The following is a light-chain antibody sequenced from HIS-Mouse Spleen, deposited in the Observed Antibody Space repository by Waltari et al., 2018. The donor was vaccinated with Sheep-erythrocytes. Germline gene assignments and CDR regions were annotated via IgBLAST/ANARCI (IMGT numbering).Light chain of an antibody. CDR2: DVS. Sequence: QSALTQPASVSGSPGQSTTIPCTGTSSDVGRYNYVPWYQQHPGKAPKLMIYDVSNRPSGVSNRFSGSKSGNTASLTISGLQAEDEADYYCSSYTSSSTQVVFGGGTKLTVL. CDR1: SSDVGRYNY. CDR3: SSYTSSSTQVV. J-gene: IGLJ2*01. V-gene: IGLV2-14*03.